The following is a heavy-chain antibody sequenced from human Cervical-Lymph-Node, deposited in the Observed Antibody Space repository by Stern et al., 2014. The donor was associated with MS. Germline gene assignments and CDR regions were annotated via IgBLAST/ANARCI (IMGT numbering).Heavy chain of an antibody. CDR2: VHYSGPT. CDR3: AGSGTYYPDY. J-gene: IGHJ4*02. V-gene: IGHV4-59*08. D-gene: IGHD3-3*01. Sequence: VQLVESGPGLVKPSETLSLTCSVSGGSISSYYWNWIRQPPGKGLEWIANVHYSGPTHYNPSLKRPLPQLLYPSPNKISLKLTSVTAADTAVYYCAGSGTYYPDYWGQGILVTVSS. CDR1: GGSISSYY.